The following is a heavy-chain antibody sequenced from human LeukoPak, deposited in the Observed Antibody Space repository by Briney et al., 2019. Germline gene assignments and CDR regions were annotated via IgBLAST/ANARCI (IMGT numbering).Heavy chain of an antibody. CDR3: ASNWGYSQGH. Sequence: SGTLSLTCTVSSGSIGSSNWWSWVRQTPGKGLEWIGEISLGGNTNHNPSLRSRVTISVDQSKNQLFLKLTSETAADTAIYYCASNWGYSQGHWGQGILVTVSS. V-gene: IGHV4-4*02. D-gene: IGHD7-27*01. J-gene: IGHJ4*02. CDR2: ISLGGNT. CDR1: SGSIGSSNW.